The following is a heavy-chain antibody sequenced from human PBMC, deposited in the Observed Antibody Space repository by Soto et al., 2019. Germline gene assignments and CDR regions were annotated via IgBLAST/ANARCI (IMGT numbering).Heavy chain of an antibody. CDR2: ISGSGAYT. CDR3: ARDSRTTGFDS. CDR1: GFALVDY. Sequence: TGGSLRLSCTASGFALVDYMSWIRQAPGKGLESVSYISGSGAYTTYADSVRGRFTISRDNAKNSLYLQMNNLRPADPAVYYCARDSRTTGFDSWGKGSLAPV. J-gene: IGHJ4*02. V-gene: IGHV3-11*05. D-gene: IGHD1-7*01.